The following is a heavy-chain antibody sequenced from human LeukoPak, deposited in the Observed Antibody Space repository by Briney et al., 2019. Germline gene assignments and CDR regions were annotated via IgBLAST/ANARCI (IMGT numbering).Heavy chain of an antibody. V-gene: IGHV3-23*01. Sequence: GGSLRLSCAASGFTFSSYAMSWARQAPGKGLEWVSAISGSGGSTYYADSVKGRFTISRDNSKNTLYLQMNSLRAEDTAVYYCAKDAPVNIVVVPAANSWGQGTLVTVSS. CDR1: GFTFSSYA. J-gene: IGHJ4*02. CDR2: ISGSGGST. D-gene: IGHD2-2*01. CDR3: AKDAPVNIVVVPAANS.